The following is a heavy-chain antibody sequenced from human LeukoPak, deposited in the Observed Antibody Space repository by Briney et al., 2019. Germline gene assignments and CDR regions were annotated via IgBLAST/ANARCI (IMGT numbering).Heavy chain of an antibody. CDR1: GGSISSYY. CDR3: ARLYYDYVWGSYRYTPHFDY. CDR2: IYYSGST. D-gene: IGHD3-16*02. Sequence: PSETLSLACTVSGGSISSYYWSWIRQPPGKGLGWIGYIYYSGSTNYNPSLKSRVTISVDTSKNQFSLKLSSVTAADTAVYYCARLYYDYVWGSYRYTPHFDYWGQGTLVTVSS. V-gene: IGHV4-59*08. J-gene: IGHJ4*02.